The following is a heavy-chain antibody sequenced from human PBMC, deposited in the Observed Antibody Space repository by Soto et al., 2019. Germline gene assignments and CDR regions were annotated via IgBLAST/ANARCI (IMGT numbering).Heavy chain of an antibody. J-gene: IGHJ3*02. Sequence: PSETLSLTXTVSGGSISSGGYYWSWIRQHPGKGLEWIGYIYYSGSTYYNPSLKSRVTISVDTSKNQFSLKLSSVTAADTAVYYCARALDPYEGAFDIWGQGTMVTVS. CDR3: ARALDPYEGAFDI. V-gene: IGHV4-31*02. CDR1: GGSISSGGYY. CDR2: IYYSGST. D-gene: IGHD3-22*01.